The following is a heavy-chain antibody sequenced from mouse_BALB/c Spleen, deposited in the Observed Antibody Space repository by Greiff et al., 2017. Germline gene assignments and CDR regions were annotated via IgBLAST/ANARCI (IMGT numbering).Heavy chain of an antibody. D-gene: IGHD1-1*01. CDR3: ARNYVSGYERVVYCDY. CDR1: GYSFTGYT. Sequence: EVQLQQSGPELVKPGASMKISCKASGYSFTGYTMNWVKQSHGKNLEWIGLINPYNGGTSYNPKFKGKATLTVDKSSSTAYMELLSLTSEDSAVYYCARNYVSGYERVVYCDYWGQGTTLTVSS. V-gene: IGHV1-18*01. CDR2: INPYNGGT. J-gene: IGHJ2*01.